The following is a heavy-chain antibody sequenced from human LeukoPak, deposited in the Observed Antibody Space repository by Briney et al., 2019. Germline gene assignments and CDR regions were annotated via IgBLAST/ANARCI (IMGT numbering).Heavy chain of an antibody. D-gene: IGHD5-18*01. CDR1: GFTFSSYA. J-gene: IGHJ4*02. CDR3: AKADTAMVNYFDY. CDR2: ISGNGGST. Sequence: GGSLRLSCAASGFTFSSYAMSWVRQAPGKGLEWVSAISGNGGSTYYADSVKGRFTISRDNSKNTLYLQMNSLRAEDTAVYYCAKADTAMVNYFDYWGQGTLVTVSS. V-gene: IGHV3-23*01.